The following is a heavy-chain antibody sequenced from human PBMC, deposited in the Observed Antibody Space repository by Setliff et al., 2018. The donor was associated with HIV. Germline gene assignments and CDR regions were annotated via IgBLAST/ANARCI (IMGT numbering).Heavy chain of an antibody. V-gene: IGHV1-69*05. J-gene: IGHJ6*02. Sequence: SVKVSCKTSGYMFSTYAISWVRQAPGQGLEWMGAIMPMFGTADYAQKFQDRLTITTDESTSTAYMDLRSLRSEDTAVYYCARLVWFGEGGGVWGQGTTVTVSS. D-gene: IGHD3-10*01. CDR2: IMPMFGTA. CDR1: GYMFSTYA. CDR3: ARLVWFGEGGGV.